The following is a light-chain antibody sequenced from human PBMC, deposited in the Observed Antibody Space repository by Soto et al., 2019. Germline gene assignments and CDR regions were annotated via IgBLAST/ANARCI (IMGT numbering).Light chain of an antibody. CDR1: SSNIGAGYD. CDR3: QSYDSGLSGSV. J-gene: IGLJ2*01. CDR2: GNS. Sequence: QSVLTQPPSVSGGPGQRVTISCTGSSSNIGAGYDVNWYQQHPGTAPKVLIYGNSNRPSGVPDRFSGSKSGTSASLAITGLQAEDEADYYCQSYDSGLSGSVFGGGTQLTVL. V-gene: IGLV1-40*01.